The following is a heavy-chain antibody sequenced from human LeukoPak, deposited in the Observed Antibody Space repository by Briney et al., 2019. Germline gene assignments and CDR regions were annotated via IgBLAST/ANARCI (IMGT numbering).Heavy chain of an antibody. D-gene: IGHD3-22*01. CDR3: TRGGTIYDTILEDPFDI. CDR1: GYTFSSYD. J-gene: IGHJ3*02. CDR2: MNPNSGNT. Sequence: ASVKVSCKASGYTFSSYDINWVRQAPGQGLEWMGWMNPNSGNTGYAQELQGRVAMTRDTSISTAYMELSSLMSDDTAVYYCTRGGTIYDTILEDPFDIWGQGTMVTVSS. V-gene: IGHV1-8*01.